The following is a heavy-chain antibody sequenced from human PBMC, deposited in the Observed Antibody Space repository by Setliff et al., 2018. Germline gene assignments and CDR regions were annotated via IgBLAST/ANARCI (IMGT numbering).Heavy chain of an antibody. CDR2: INPSGGTT. V-gene: IGHV1-46*01. J-gene: IGHJ6*03. CDR3: ARAPYGSSWYGYYYYYMDV. Sequence: ASVKVSCKASGGTFSSYDISWVRQAPGQGLEWMGIINPSGGTTSYAQKLQGRVTMTRDTSTSTVYMDLSSLRSEDTAVYYCARAPYGSSWYGYYYYYMDVWGKGTTVTVSS. CDR1: GGTFSSYD. D-gene: IGHD6-13*01.